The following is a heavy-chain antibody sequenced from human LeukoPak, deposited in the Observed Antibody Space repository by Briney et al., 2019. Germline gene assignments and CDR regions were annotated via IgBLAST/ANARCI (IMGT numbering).Heavy chain of an antibody. CDR1: GFTFSSYG. CDR3: ARDGVLGYCSSTSCYTYPYYYYMDV. J-gene: IGHJ6*03. Sequence: GGSLRLSCAASGFTFSSYGMHWVRQAPGKGLEWVAVIWYDGSNKYYADSVKGRFTISRDNSKNTLYLQMNSLRAEDTAVYYCARDGVLGYCSSTSCYTYPYYYYMDVWGKGPRSPSP. D-gene: IGHD2-2*02. CDR2: IWYDGSNK. V-gene: IGHV3-33*01.